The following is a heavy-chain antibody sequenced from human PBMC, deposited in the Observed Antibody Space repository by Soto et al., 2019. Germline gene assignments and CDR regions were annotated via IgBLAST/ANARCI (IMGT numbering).Heavy chain of an antibody. CDR1: GGSISSDDYY. CDR3: ASLSRAEYYYDSSGYPTKFDD. D-gene: IGHD3-22*01. V-gene: IGHV4-30-4*01. Sequence: SETLSLTCTVSGGSISSDDYYWSWIRQPPGEGLEWIGYIYYSGSTYYNPSLKSRVTISVDKSKNQFSLKLSSVTAADTAVYYCASLSRAEYYYDSSGYPTKFDDWGQGTLVTVSS. J-gene: IGHJ4*02. CDR2: IYYSGST.